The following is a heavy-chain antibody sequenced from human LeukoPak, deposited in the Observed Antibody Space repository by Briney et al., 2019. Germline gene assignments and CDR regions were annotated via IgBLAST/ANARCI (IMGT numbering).Heavy chain of an antibody. D-gene: IGHD5-18*01. V-gene: IGHV3-30*02. Sequence: GGSLRLSCAASGFTFSSYGMHWVRQAPGMGLEWVAFIRYDGSNKYYADSVKGRFTISRDNSKNTLYLQMNSLRAEDTAVYYCAKDSDTAMDFDYWGQGTLVTVSS. J-gene: IGHJ4*02. CDR2: IRYDGSNK. CDR1: GFTFSSYG. CDR3: AKDSDTAMDFDY.